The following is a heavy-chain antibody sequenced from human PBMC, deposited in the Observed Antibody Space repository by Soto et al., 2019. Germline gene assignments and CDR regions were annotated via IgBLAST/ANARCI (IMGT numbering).Heavy chain of an antibody. CDR2: IYHSGST. Sequence: QVQLQESGPGLVKPSGTLSLTCAVSGGSISSSNWWSWVRQPPGKGLEWIGEIYHSGSTNYNPSLKGPVTISVNKSKDPFSLELSSVAAADPGVYYCASFKVGATYWGQGTLVTVSS. CDR3: ASFKVGATY. CDR1: GGSISSSNW. V-gene: IGHV4-4*02. D-gene: IGHD1-26*01. J-gene: IGHJ4*02.